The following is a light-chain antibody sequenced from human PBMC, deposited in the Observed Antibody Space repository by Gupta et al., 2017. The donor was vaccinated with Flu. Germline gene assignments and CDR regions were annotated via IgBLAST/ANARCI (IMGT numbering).Light chain of an antibody. CDR1: QSISNY. V-gene: IGKV1-39*01. Sequence: DMEVNQSHCSCSVCLGDRVTITCRASQSISNYLNWYQQKPGKAPKLLIYAASSLQSGPPSRFSGNGSGTDFTLTISSLQPEDFATYHCQQCYSNLITFGVGTKVEIK. CDR3: QQCYSNLIT. J-gene: IGKJ4*01. CDR2: AAS.